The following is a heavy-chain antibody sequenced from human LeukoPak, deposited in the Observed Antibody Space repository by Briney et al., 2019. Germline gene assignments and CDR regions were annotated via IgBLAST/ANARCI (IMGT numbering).Heavy chain of an antibody. D-gene: IGHD2-2*01. Sequence: ASVKVSCKASGGTFSSYAISWVRQAPGQGLEWMGGIIPIFGTANYAQKFQGRVTITTDESTSTAHMELSSLRSEDTAVYYCARASDTYCSSISCYSIGGFDYWGQGTLVTVSS. V-gene: IGHV1-69*05. CDR2: IIPIFGTA. J-gene: IGHJ4*02. CDR1: GGTFSSYA. CDR3: ARASDTYCSSISCYSIGGFDY.